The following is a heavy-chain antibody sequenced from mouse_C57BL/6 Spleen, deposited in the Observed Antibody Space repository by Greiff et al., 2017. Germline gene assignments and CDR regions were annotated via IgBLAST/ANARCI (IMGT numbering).Heavy chain of an antibody. J-gene: IGHJ4*01. Sequence: EVQLQESGPELVKPGASGQIFCKASGFSFTDYNMNWVKQSNGKSLEWIGVINPNYGTTSYNQKFKGKATLTVDQSSSTAYMQLNSLTSEDSAVYYCARKEIYYYGSSYEDYAMDYWGQGTSVTVSS. D-gene: IGHD1-1*01. CDR3: ARKEIYYYGSSYEDYAMDY. CDR2: INPNYGTT. V-gene: IGHV1-39*01. CDR1: GFSFTDYN.